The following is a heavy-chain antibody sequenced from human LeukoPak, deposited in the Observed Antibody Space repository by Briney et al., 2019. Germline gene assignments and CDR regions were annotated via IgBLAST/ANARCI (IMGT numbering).Heavy chain of an antibody. CDR3: ARGRGIFDY. Sequence: PSGTLSLTCAVSGYSISNSNWCSWVRQSPGKGLEWIGEIYHSGSTNYNPSLKSRVTMSVDKSKNQFSLKLNSVTAADTAIYYCARGRGIFDYWGQGALVTVPS. CDR1: GYSISNSNW. D-gene: IGHD5-24*01. V-gene: IGHV4-4*02. J-gene: IGHJ4*02. CDR2: IYHSGST.